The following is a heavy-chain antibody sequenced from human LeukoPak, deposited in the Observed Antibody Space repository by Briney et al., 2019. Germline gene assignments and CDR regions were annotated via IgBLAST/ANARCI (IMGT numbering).Heavy chain of an antibody. D-gene: IGHD1-26*01. CDR3: ARDQPNVGGAFDI. V-gene: IGHV3-30-3*01. CDR1: GFTFSSYA. CDR2: ISYDGSNK. J-gene: IGHJ3*02. Sequence: GGSLRLSCAASGFTFSSYAMHWVRQPPGKGLEWVAVISYDGSNKYYADAVKGRFTISRVNSKNTLYLQMNSLRAEDTALYHCARDQPNVGGAFDIWGQGTMVTVSS.